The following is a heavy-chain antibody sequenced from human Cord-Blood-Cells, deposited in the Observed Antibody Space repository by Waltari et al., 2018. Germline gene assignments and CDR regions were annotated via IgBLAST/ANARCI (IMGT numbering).Heavy chain of an antibody. CDR3: AKDLGDYYYMDV. CDR1: GFTFSSYA. Sequence: EVQLLESGGGLVQPGGSLRLSCAASGFTFSSYAMSWVRQAPGKGLEWVSAISGSGGSTYYADSVKGRFTISRDNSKNTLELQMNSLRAEDTAVYYCAKDLGDYYYMDVWGKGTTVTVSS. V-gene: IGHV3-23*01. J-gene: IGHJ6*03. CDR2: ISGSGGST.